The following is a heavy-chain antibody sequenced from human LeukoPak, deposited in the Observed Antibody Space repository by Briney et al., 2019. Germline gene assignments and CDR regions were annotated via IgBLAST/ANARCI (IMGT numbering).Heavy chain of an antibody. V-gene: IGHV4-4*07. J-gene: IGHJ4*02. CDR3: ARALSVIAVAGPYFDY. CDR1: GGSISSYY. D-gene: IGHD6-19*01. Sequence: SETLSLTCTVSGGSISSYYWSWIRQPAGKGLEWIGRIYTSGSTNYNPSLKSRVTISVDTSKNQFSLKLSSVTAADTAVYYCARALSVIAVAGPYFDYWGQGTLVTVSS. CDR2: IYTSGST.